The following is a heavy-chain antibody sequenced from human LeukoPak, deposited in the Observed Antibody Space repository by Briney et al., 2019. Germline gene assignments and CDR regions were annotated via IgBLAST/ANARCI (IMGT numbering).Heavy chain of an antibody. CDR3: ARVGEVRFGELFSY. CDR1: GYTFTGYY. Sequence: PGASVKVSCKASGYTFTGYYMHWVRQAPGQGLEWMGWINPNSGGTNYAQKFQGRVTMTRGTSISTAYMELSRLRSDDTAVYYCARVGEVRFGELFSYWGQGTLVTVSS. V-gene: IGHV1-2*02. J-gene: IGHJ4*02. D-gene: IGHD3-10*01. CDR2: INPNSGGT.